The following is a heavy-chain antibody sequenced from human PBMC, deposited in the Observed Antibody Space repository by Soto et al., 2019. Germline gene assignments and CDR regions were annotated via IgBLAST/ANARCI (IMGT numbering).Heavy chain of an antibody. D-gene: IGHD6-13*01. J-gene: IGHJ4*02. CDR3: AGGYSSSWYLIDY. Sequence: PGEALKISCKGSGYSFTSYWIGWVRQMPGKGLEWMGIIYPGDSDTRYSPSFQGQVTISADKSISTAYLQWSSLKASDTAMYYCAGGYSSSWYLIDYWGQGTLVTVSS. V-gene: IGHV5-51*01. CDR2: IYPGDSDT. CDR1: GYSFTSYW.